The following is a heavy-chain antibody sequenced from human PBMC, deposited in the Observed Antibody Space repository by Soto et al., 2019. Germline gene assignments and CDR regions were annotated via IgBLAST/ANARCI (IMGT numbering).Heavy chain of an antibody. Sequence: SVKVSCKASGYTFTGYYMHWVRQARGQRLEWIGWINVSSGNTNYAQKFQERVTITRDMSISTAYMELSSLRSEDTAVYYCAASSGSYYGMDVWGQGTTVTVSS. CDR2: INVSSGNT. CDR3: AASSGSYYGMDV. D-gene: IGHD1-26*01. CDR1: GYTFTGYY. J-gene: IGHJ6*02. V-gene: IGHV1-58*02.